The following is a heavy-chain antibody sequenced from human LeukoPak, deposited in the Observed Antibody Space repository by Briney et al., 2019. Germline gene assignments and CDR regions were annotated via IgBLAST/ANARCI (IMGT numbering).Heavy chain of an antibody. V-gene: IGHV3-21*01. CDR2: ISSSSSYI. CDR3: ARVTGLRYFDWLLYGDAFDI. CDR1: GFTFSSYG. Sequence: GGSLRLSCAASGFTFSSYGMSWVRQAPGKGLEWVSSISSSSSYIYYADSVKGRFTISRDNAKNSLYLQMNSLRAEDTAVYYCARVTGLRYFDWLLYGDAFDIWGQGTMVTVSS. D-gene: IGHD3-9*01. J-gene: IGHJ3*02.